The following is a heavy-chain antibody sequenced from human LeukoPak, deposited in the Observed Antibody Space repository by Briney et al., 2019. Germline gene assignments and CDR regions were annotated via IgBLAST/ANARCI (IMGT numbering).Heavy chain of an antibody. J-gene: IGHJ4*02. Sequence: SETLSLTCTVSGGSISSSSYYWGWLRQPPGKGLEWIGSIYYSGSTYYNPSLKSRVTISVDKSKNQFSLKLSSVTAADTAVYYCARHEYSSGWYRYFDYWGQGTLVTVSS. CDR1: GGSISSSSYY. CDR2: IYYSGST. D-gene: IGHD6-19*01. V-gene: IGHV4-39*07. CDR3: ARHEYSSGWYRYFDY.